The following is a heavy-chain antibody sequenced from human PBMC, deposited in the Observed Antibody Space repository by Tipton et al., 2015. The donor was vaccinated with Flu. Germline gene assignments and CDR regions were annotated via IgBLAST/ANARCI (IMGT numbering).Heavy chain of an antibody. Sequence: TLSLTCTISGGSISSSSFYWGWIRQSPGKGLEWIGSMYYSGSTYYNPSLKSRVTISVDTSKNQFSLKLHSVTAADTAVYYCATVSSYYFFFDSWGQGTLVTVSS. CDR3: ATVSSYYFFFDS. V-gene: IGHV4-39*07. J-gene: IGHJ4*02. D-gene: IGHD1-26*01. CDR2: MYYSGST. CDR1: GGSISSSSFY.